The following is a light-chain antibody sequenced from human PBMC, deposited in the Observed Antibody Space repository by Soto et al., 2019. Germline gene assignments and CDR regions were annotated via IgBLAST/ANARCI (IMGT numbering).Light chain of an antibody. CDR2: AAF. Sequence: DIQMTQSPSSVSASVGDRVTITCRASQDISRYLAWYQQKPGEAPKVLISAAFTLQSGVPSRFSGSGSGTDFTLTISSLQPEDFATYYCQQTNSFPLTFGGGTKVEIK. J-gene: IGKJ4*01. V-gene: IGKV1D-12*01. CDR1: QDISRY. CDR3: QQTNSFPLT.